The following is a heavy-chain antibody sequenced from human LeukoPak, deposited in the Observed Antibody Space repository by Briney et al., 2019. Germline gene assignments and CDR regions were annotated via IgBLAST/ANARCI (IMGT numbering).Heavy chain of an antibody. CDR1: GGSISSGSYY. CDR2: IYYSGNT. CDR3: ARHQYSSGWYYFDY. V-gene: IGHV4-39*01. D-gene: IGHD6-19*01. J-gene: IGHJ4*02. Sequence: SETLSLTCTVSGGSISSGSYYWGWIRQPPGKGLEWIGSIYYSGNTYYNPSLKSRVTISVDTSRNQFSLKLSSVTAADTAVFYCARHQYSSGWYYFDYWGQGTLVTVSS.